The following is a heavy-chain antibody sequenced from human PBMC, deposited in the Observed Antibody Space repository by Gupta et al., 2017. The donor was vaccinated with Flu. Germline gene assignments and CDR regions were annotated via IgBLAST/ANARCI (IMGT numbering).Heavy chain of an antibody. CDR2: ITSRGDNT. Sequence: QAPGKGLEWVSTITSRGDNTYYADSVKGRFTISRDTSNNTLSLQMNSLRGDDTAIYYCAKDWGTSRHCTRTSCNPNWCFNLWGRGTLVTVSS. CDR3: AKDWGTSRHCTRTSCNPNWCFNL. J-gene: IGHJ2*01. D-gene: IGHD2-2*01. V-gene: IGHV3-23*01.